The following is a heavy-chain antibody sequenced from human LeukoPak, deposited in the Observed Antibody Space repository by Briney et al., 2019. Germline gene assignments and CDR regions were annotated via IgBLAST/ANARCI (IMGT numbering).Heavy chain of an antibody. D-gene: IGHD6-13*01. CDR1: GLTFSNYW. J-gene: IGHJ4*02. Sequence: GGSLRLSCAASGLTFSNYWMTWVRQAPGKGLEWVADIKEDGSEKYHVDSVKGRFTISRDNAENSLFLQMDSLRSEDTAVYYCVKNSGWYRLDCWGQGTLVTVSS. CDR3: VKNSGWYRLDC. CDR2: IKEDGSEK. V-gene: IGHV3-7*03.